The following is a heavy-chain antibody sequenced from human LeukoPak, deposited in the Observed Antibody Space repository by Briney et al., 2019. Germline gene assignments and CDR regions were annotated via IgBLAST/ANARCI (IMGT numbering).Heavy chain of an antibody. CDR1: GFTLSNYA. V-gene: IGHV3-48*01. CDR2: ISSSGSTI. CDR3: ARDRYSGSYPIIDAFDI. Sequence: GGSLRLSCAASGFTLSNYAMNWVRQAPGKGLEWVSYISSSGSTIYYADSVKGRFTISRDNAKNSLYLQMNSLRAEDTAVYYCARDRYSGSYPIIDAFDIWGQGTMVTVSS. J-gene: IGHJ3*02. D-gene: IGHD1-26*01.